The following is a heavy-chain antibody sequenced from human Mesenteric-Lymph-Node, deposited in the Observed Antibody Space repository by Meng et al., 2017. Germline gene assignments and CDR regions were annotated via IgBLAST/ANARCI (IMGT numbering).Heavy chain of an antibody. CDR2: IWYDGSNK. D-gene: IGHD2-21*02. J-gene: IGHJ4*02. V-gene: IGHV3-33*01. CDR1: GFTFSSYG. Sequence: GESLKISCAASGFTFSSYGMHWVRQAPGKGLEWVAVIWYDGSNKYYADSVKGRFTISRDNSKNMLYLQMNSLRAEDTAVYYCARDRVVTATFDYWGQGTLVTVSS. CDR3: ARDRVVTATFDY.